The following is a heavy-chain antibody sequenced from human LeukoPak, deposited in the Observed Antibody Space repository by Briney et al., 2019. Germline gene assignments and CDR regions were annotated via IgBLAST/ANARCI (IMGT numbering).Heavy chain of an antibody. CDR2: ISSSSSYI. CDR3: ARGLIHYYDSSGYYPRAFDI. J-gene: IGHJ3*02. CDR1: GFTFSSYS. V-gene: IGHV3-21*01. D-gene: IGHD3-22*01. Sequence: GGSLRLSCAASGFTFSSYSMNWVRQAPGKWLEWVSSISSSSSYIYYADSVKGRFTISRDNAKNSLYLQMNSLRAEDTAVYYCARGLIHYYDSSGYYPRAFDIWGQGTMVTVSS.